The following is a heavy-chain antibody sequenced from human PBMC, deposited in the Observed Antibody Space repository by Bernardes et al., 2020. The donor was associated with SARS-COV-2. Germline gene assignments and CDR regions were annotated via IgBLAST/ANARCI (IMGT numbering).Heavy chain of an antibody. D-gene: IGHD4-17*01. CDR1: GYSFTSYW. V-gene: IGHV5-51*01. CDR3: ARSYGDYGHWFDP. J-gene: IGHJ5*02. CDR2: IYPGDSDA. Sequence: SLNLSCKGSGYSFTSYWIGWVRQMPGTGLEWMGIIYPGDSDARYSPSFQGQVTISADKSISTAYLQWSSLKASDTAMYYCARSYGDYGHWFDPWGQGTLVTVSS.